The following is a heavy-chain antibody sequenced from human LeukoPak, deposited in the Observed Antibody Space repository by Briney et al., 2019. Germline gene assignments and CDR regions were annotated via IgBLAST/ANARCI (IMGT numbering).Heavy chain of an antibody. CDR1: GFTFSSYA. J-gene: IGHJ4*02. CDR3: ARDGYSSGWYGLY. D-gene: IGHD6-19*01. V-gene: IGHV3-30*04. Sequence: GGSLRLSCAASGFTFSSYAMHWVRQAPGKGLEWVAVISYDGSNKYYADSVKGRFTISRDNAKNSLYLQMNSLRAEDTAVYYCARDGYSSGWYGLYWGQGTLVTVSS. CDR2: ISYDGSNK.